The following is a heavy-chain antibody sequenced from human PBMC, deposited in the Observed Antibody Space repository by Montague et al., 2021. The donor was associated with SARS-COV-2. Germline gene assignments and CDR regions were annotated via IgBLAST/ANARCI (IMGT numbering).Heavy chain of an antibody. Sequence: SETLSLTCTVSGGSIRSYYWSWIRQPPGKGMEWIGFIADNGITNYSSSLRRRVTMSVDTSKNQFSLRLTSVSAADTAVYYCGRQNRRDVYSWYHFEYWGQGTLVTVSS. CDR3: GRQNRRDVYSWYHFEY. D-gene: IGHD5-24*01. CDR1: GGSIRSYY. CDR2: IADNGIT. J-gene: IGHJ4*02. V-gene: IGHV4-59*08.